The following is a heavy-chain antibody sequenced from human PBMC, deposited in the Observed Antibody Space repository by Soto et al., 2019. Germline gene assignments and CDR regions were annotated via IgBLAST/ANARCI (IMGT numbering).Heavy chain of an antibody. Sequence: QITLKESGPTLVKPTQTLTLTCTFSGFSLSTSGVGVGWISQHQGKALEWLALIYWDDDKRYSPSLNSRLTTTKDTSKNQVVLTMTNRDPVDTATYYCAHSRPPRLLDYWGQGTLVTVSS. V-gene: IGHV2-5*02. CDR1: GFSLSTSGVG. D-gene: IGHD6-6*01. CDR2: IYWDDDK. J-gene: IGHJ4*02. CDR3: AHSRPPRLLDY.